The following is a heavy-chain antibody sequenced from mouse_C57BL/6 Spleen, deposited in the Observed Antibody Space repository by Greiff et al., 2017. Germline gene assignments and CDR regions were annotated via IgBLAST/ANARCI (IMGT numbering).Heavy chain of an antibody. J-gene: IGHJ1*03. V-gene: IGHV8-8*01. CDR2: IWWDDDK. Sequence: QVTLNESGPGILQPSQPLSLTSSFSGFSLRTSGMGVGWIRQPSGKGLEWLAHIWWDDDKYFNPALTSRLTLSKDTSKNQVFLKSANVDTADTATYDGARIFYYGSSYWYYDVWGTGTTVTVSS. D-gene: IGHD1-1*01. CDR1: GFSLRTSGMG. CDR3: ARIFYYGSSYWYYDV.